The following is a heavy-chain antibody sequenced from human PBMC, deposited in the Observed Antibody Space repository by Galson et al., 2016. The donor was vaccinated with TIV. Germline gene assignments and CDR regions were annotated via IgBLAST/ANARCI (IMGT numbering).Heavy chain of an antibody. CDR2: IKQDGSEK. CDR1: GFTFGSYW. CDR3: VRDYAG. Sequence: SLRLSCAASGFTFGSYWMSWVRQAPGKGLEWVANIKQDGSEKYYVDSVKGRFTISRDNAKNSLYLQMNSLRAEDTAVYYCVRDYAGWGQGTLVTVSS. J-gene: IGHJ4*02. V-gene: IGHV3-7*03. D-gene: IGHD3-16*01.